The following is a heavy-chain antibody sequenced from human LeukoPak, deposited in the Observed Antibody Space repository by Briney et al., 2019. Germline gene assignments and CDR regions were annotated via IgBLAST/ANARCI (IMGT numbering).Heavy chain of an antibody. CDR1: GYTLTELA. V-gene: IGHV1-24*01. CDR3: ATFGSGYYDYYGMDV. D-gene: IGHD3-3*01. J-gene: IGHJ6*02. Sequence: EASVKVSCKVSGYTLTELAIHWVRQAPGIGLEWMGGFDPEDGETIYAQKFQGRVTMTEDTSTDTAYMELSSLRSEDTAVYYCATFGSGYYDYYGMDVWGQGTTVTVSS. CDR2: FDPEDGET.